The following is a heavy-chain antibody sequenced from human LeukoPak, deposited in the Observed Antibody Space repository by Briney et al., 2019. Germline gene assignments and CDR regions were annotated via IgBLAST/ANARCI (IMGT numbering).Heavy chain of an antibody. D-gene: IGHD2-15*01. CDR3: ASVPYCSGGSCYPLGAFDI. J-gene: IGHJ3*02. CDR1: GYSISSGYY. CDR2: IYHSGST. V-gene: IGHV4-38-2*02. Sequence: SETLSLTCTVSGYSISSGYYWGWIRQPPGKGLEWIGSIYHSGSTYYNPSLKSRVTISVDTSKNQFSLKLSSVTAADTAVYYCASVPYCSGGSCYPLGAFDIWGQGTMVTVSS.